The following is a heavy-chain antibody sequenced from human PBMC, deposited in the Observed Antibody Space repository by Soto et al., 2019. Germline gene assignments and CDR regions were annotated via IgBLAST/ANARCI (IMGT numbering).Heavy chain of an antibody. D-gene: IGHD3-16*01. CDR2: ISGSGGST. CDR3: AKDGDQFTYYFDY. J-gene: IGHJ4*02. Sequence: GGSLRLSCAASGFTFSSYAVSWVRQAPGKGLEWVSAISGSGGSTYYADSVKGRFTISRDNSKNTLYLQMNSLRAEDTAVYYCAKDGDQFTYYFDYWGQGTLVTVSS. V-gene: IGHV3-23*01. CDR1: GFTFSSYA.